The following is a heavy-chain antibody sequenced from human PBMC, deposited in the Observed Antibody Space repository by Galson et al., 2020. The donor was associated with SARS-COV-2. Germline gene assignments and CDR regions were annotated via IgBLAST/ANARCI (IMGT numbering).Heavy chain of an antibody. CDR3: SREGWQGGY. CDR2: IKGDGSET. V-gene: IGHV3-7*01. Sequence: GSLRLSCEVSGFTFNDFWMSWFRQAPGKGLEWVANIKGDGSETNYADFVKGRFSISRDNAANSLYLQMNSLRVEDSAVYYCSREGWQGGYWGQGTRVTISS. J-gene: IGHJ4*02. CDR1: GFTFNDFW. D-gene: IGHD6-19*01.